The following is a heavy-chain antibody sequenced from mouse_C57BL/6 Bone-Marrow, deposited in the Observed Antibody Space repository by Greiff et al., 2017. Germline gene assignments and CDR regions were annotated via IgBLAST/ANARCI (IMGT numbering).Heavy chain of an antibody. CDR1: GYTFTDYY. CDR3: AKEDPCYSNYLYYYAMDY. V-gene: IGHV1-19*01. CDR2: INPYNGGT. Sequence: VQLQQSGPVLVKPGASVKMSCKASGYTFTDYYMNWVKQSHGKSLEWIGVINPYNGGTSYNQKFKGKATLTVDKSSSTAYMELNSLTSEDSAVYYCAKEDPCYSNYLYYYAMDYWGQGTSVTVSS. J-gene: IGHJ4*01. D-gene: IGHD2-5*01.